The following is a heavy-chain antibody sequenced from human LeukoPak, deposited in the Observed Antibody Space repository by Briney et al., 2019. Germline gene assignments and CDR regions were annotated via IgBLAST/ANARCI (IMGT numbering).Heavy chain of an antibody. Sequence: PSETLSLTCTVSGGSISSNYWSWIRQPPGEGLEWIGYIYYSGSTNYNPSLKSRVTISVDTSKNQFSLKLSSVTAADTAAYYCASGQSWYSGDYWGQGTLVTVSS. D-gene: IGHD1-26*01. CDR1: GGSISSNY. V-gene: IGHV4-59*01. CDR3: ASGQSWYSGDY. CDR2: IYYSGST. J-gene: IGHJ4*02.